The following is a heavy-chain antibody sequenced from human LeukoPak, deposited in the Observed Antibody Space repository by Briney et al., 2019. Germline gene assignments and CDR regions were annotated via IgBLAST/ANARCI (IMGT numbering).Heavy chain of an antibody. J-gene: IGHJ4*02. CDR1: GFTFSSYW. V-gene: IGHV3-74*01. D-gene: IGHD6-13*01. Sequence: GGSLRLSCAASGFTFSSYWMHWVRQAPGKGLVWVSRINTDGSSTSYADSVKGRFTISRDNAKNTLYLQMNSLRAEDTAVYYCASGIAAAGTNYWGQGTLVTVSS. CDR2: INTDGSST. CDR3: ASGIAAAGTNY.